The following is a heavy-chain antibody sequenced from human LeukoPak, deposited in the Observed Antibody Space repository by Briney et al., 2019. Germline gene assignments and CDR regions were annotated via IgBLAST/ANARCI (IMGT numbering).Heavy chain of an antibody. J-gene: IGHJ6*02. CDR3: ARGARVPLWDNYYYYGMDV. CDR1: GFTFSSYD. CDR2: IGTAGDT. V-gene: IGHV3-13*01. Sequence: PGGSLRLSCAASGFTFSSYDMHWVRQATGKGLEGVSAIGTAGDTYYPGSVKGRFTISGENAKNSLYLQMNSLRAGDTAVYYCARGARVPLWDNYYYYGMDVWGQGTTVTVSS. D-gene: IGHD3-10*01.